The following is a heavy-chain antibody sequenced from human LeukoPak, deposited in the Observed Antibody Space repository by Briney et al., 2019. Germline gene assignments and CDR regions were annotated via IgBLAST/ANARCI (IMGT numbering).Heavy chain of an antibody. CDR2: INRDGSSA. J-gene: IGHJ4*02. V-gene: IGHV3-74*01. Sequence: PGKSLRLSCAASGFTFSSYWVHWVRQSPGKGPVWVSRINRDGSSANYADSVKGRFTISRDNAKNTLYLQMNSLRAEDTAVYYCARRVSAKSLDYWGQGTLVTVSS. CDR3: ARRVSAKSLDY. CDR1: GFTFSSYW. D-gene: IGHD5-18*01.